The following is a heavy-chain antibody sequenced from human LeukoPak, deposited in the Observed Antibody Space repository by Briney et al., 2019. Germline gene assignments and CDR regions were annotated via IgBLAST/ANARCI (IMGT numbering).Heavy chain of an antibody. CDR1: GFTFNSGW. Sequence: GGSLRLSCAASGFTFNSGWMTWVRQAPGRGLEWVANINQDGSELYYVDSVKGRFTISRDNAKNSLYLQMNGLRAEDTAVYYCARTLYSSAWYGHGYWGQGTLVTVSS. CDR2: INQDGSEL. D-gene: IGHD6-19*01. V-gene: IGHV3-7*01. CDR3: ARTLYSSAWYGHGY. J-gene: IGHJ4*02.